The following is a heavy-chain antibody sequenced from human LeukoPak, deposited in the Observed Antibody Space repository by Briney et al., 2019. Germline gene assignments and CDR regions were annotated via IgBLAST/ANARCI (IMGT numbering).Heavy chain of an antibody. D-gene: IGHD5-24*01. V-gene: IGHV1-2*02. J-gene: IGHJ4*02. Sequence: ASVKVSCKASGNTFTSYAMHWVRQAPGQGLEWMGWITPSGGTNYPQKFQGRVAITRDTSITTAYMDLSRLTSDDTAVYYCARDRYGDGFVHFDYWGQGALVTVSS. CDR3: ARDRYGDGFVHFDY. CDR1: GNTFTSYA. CDR2: ITPSGGT.